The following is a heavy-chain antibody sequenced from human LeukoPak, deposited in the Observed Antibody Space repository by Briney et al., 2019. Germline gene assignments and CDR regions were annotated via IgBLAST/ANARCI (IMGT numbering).Heavy chain of an antibody. Sequence: GGSLRLSCAASGFTFSDYYMSWIRQAPGKGLEWVSHISRSGNTIYYADSVKGRFTISRDNGKNSLYLQMNSLRAEDTAMYYCASSNYYVSYWGQGTLVTVSS. V-gene: IGHV3-11*01. CDR2: ISRSGNTI. D-gene: IGHD3-10*02. CDR3: ASSNYYVSY. CDR1: GFTFSDYY. J-gene: IGHJ4*02.